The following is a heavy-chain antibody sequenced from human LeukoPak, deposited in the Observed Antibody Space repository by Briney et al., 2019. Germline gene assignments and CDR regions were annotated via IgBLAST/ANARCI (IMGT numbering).Heavy chain of an antibody. D-gene: IGHD2-21*02. J-gene: IGHJ3*02. CDR2: IYYSGST. Sequence: PSETLSLTCTVSGGSINSYYWSWIRQPPGKGLEWIGYIYYSGSTNYNPSLKSRVTISVDTSKNQFSLKLSSVTAADTAVYYCARLGMVVTARDAFDIWGQGTMVTVSS. CDR3: ARLGMVVTARDAFDI. V-gene: IGHV4-59*08. CDR1: GGSINSYY.